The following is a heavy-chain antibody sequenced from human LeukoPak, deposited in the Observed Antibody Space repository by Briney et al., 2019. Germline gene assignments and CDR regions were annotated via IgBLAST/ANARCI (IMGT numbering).Heavy chain of an antibody. J-gene: IGHJ4*02. CDR2: INSDGSGA. CDR1: GITLSSYW. CDR3: AREARMATTAGHSG. Sequence: PGGSLRLSCGASGITLSSYWMHWVRQTPGKGLVWVSRINSDGSGADYADSVKGRFTISRDNAKNSLYLQMNSLRAEDTAVHYCAREARMATTAGHSGWGQGTLVTVSS. V-gene: IGHV3-74*01. D-gene: IGHD5-24*01.